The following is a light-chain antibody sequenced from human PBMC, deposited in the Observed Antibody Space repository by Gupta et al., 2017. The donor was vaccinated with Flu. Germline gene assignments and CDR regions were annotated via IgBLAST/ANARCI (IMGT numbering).Light chain of an antibody. J-gene: IGLJ1*01. CDR3: SSYTSSSTLGV. V-gene: IGLV2-14*04. CDR2: DVT. Sequence: IAISCSGTSSDVGGYNYGSWYQQHTGKAPILMIDDVTTRPSGVSDRVSGSKSGNTASLTISGLQAEDEADYYCSSYTSSSTLGVFGTGTKVTVL. CDR1: SSDVGGYNY.